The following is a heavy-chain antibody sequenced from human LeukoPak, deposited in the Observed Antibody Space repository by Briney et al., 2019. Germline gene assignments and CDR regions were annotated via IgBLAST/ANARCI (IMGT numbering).Heavy chain of an antibody. J-gene: IGHJ6*02. CDR1: GFTVSSNY. CDR2: IYSGGST. V-gene: IGHV3-66*01. D-gene: IGHD3-16*01. Sequence: GGSLRLSCAASGFTVSSNYMSWVRQAPGKGLEWVSVIYSGGSTYYSDSLKGRFTISRDNSKNKLYLQMNSQRAEDTDMYYYARGGLLYGMDVWGQGTTVTVSS. CDR3: ARGGLLYGMDV.